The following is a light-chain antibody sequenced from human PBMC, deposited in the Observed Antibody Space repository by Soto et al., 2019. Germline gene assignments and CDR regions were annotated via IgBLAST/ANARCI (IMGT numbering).Light chain of an antibody. V-gene: IGLV1-44*01. Sequence: QSVLTQPPSASGTPGQRVTISCSGSSSNIGSNSVTWYQQVPGTAPKLLIYSNSQRPSGVPDRFSGSRSGTSASLAISGLQSEDEADYYCAAWDDSLNVFVFGTGTKVTVL. J-gene: IGLJ1*01. CDR1: SSNIGSNS. CDR3: AAWDDSLNVFV. CDR2: SNS.